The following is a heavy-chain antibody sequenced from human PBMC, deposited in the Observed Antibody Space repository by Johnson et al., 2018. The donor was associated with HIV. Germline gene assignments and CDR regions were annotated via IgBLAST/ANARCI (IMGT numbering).Heavy chain of an antibody. V-gene: IGHV3-30*02. J-gene: IGHJ3*01. Sequence: VQLVESGGGLVQPGGSLRLSCAASGFTVSSNYMSWVRQAPGKGLEWVAFVWYDGRNKHYADSVKGRFTISRDNSKNTLYLQMNSRRAEDTAVYYCAKGRGHAFDLWGQGTMVTVSS. CDR1: GFTVSSNY. D-gene: IGHD3-10*01. CDR3: AKGRGHAFDL. CDR2: VWYDGRNK.